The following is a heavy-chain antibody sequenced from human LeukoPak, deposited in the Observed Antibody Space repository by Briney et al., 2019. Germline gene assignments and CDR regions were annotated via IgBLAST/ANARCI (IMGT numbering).Heavy chain of an antibody. J-gene: IGHJ4*02. CDR2: ISGSGTIT. Sequence: GGSLRLSCAASEFTFSNYAMSWARQSPGKGLEWVSAISGSGTITSYANSVRGRFTISRDNSKNTVYLQMNSLRAEDTAVYYCARHPEPGYCSSTSCHESYFDYWGQGTLVTVSS. CDR3: ARHPEPGYCSSTSCHESYFDY. CDR1: EFTFSNYA. V-gene: IGHV3-23*01. D-gene: IGHD2-2*01.